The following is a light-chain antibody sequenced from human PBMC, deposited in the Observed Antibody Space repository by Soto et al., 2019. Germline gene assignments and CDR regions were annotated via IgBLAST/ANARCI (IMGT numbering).Light chain of an antibody. J-gene: IGKJ1*01. CDR1: PSVSGSN. CDR2: GAS. V-gene: IGKV3-20*01. CDR3: HQYGS. Sequence: PGXRXXFSCRASPSVSGSNLAWYQQKPGQAPRLVIYGASSRATGIPDRFSGSGSGTDFTLTISRLEPEDFAVYYCHQYGSFGQGTKVE.